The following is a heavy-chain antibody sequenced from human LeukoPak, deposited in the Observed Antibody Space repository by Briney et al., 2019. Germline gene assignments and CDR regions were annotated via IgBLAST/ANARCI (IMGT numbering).Heavy chain of an antibody. Sequence: GGSLRLSCAASGFTFSSYGMHWVRQAPGKGLEWVAVISYDGSNKYYADSVKGRFTISRDNSKNTLYLQMNSLRAEDTAVYYCARAYSSNSPFDYWGQGTLVTVSS. V-gene: IGHV3-30*03. CDR2: ISYDGSNK. J-gene: IGHJ4*02. CDR1: GFTFSSYG. D-gene: IGHD6-13*01. CDR3: ARAYSSNSPFDY.